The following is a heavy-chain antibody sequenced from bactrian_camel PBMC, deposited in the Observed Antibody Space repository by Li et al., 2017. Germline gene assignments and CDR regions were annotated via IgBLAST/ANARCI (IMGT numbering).Heavy chain of an antibody. CDR3: ATGRDYSDYVLPFND. V-gene: IGHV3S1*01. J-gene: IGHJ4*01. CDR2: IYTGAGST. CDR1: GYDINSNC. D-gene: IGHD4*01. Sequence: HVQLVESGGDSVEAGGSLRLSCVASGYDINSNCVGWFRQAPGNEREGVASIYTGAGSTYYADSVKGRFTISQDNAKNTVYLQMNSLKSEDTALYYCATGRDYSDYVLPFNDWGQGTQVTVS.